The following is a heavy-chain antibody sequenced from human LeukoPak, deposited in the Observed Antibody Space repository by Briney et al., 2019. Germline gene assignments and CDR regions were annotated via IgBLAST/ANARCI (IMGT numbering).Heavy chain of an antibody. D-gene: IGHD3-10*01. J-gene: IGHJ6*02. CDR3: AKAGLLWFGESWMDV. CDR1: GFIFSTYW. CDR2: IKEDGSES. V-gene: IGHV3-7*01. Sequence: PGGSLRLSCAAYGFIFSTYWMTWVRQAPGKGLEWVANIKEDGSESHYVDSVKGRFTISRDNAKNSLYLQMNSLRAEDTAMYFCAKAGLLWFGESWMDVWGQGTTVTVSS.